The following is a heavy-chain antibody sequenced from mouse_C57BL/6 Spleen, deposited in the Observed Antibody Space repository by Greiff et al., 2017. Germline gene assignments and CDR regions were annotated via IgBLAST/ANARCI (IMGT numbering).Heavy chain of an antibody. D-gene: IGHD1-1*01. Sequence: QVQLLQSGPELVQPGASVKISCKASGYAFSSSWMNWVKQRPGKGLEWIGRIYPGDGDTNYNGKFKGKVTLTADKSSSTAYMQLSSLTSEDSAVYFCAMTSLITTVVATDYWGQGTTLTVSS. CDR2: IYPGDGDT. CDR1: GYAFSSSW. CDR3: AMTSLITTVVATDY. V-gene: IGHV1-82*01. J-gene: IGHJ2*01.